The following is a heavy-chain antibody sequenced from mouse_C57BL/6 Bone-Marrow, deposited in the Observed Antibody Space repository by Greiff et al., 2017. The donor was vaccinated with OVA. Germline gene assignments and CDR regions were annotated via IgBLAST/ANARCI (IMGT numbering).Heavy chain of an antibody. Sequence: VQLKESGAELVRPGASVKLSCTASGFNIKDDYMHWVKQRPEQGLEWIGWIDPENGDTEYASKFQGKATITADTSSNTAYLQLSSLTAEDAAVYDCTTYPFAYWGQGTLVTVSA. J-gene: IGHJ3*01. V-gene: IGHV14-4*01. CDR3: TTYPFAY. CDR2: IDPENGDT. CDR1: GFNIKDDY.